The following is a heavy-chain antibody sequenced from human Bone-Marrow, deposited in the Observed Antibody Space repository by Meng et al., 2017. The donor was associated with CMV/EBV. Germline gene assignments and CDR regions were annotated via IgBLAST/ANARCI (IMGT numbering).Heavy chain of an antibody. CDR2: MNPNSGNT. CDR1: GYTFTNYD. Sequence: ASVKVSCKASGYTFTNYDINWVRQATGQGLEWMGWMNPNSGNTGYAQKFQGRVTITTDESTSTAYMELSSLRSEDTAVYYCATENEYSSSYPVGYYYYGMDVWGQGTTVTVSS. V-gene: IGHV1-8*03. J-gene: IGHJ6*02. D-gene: IGHD6-6*01. CDR3: ATENEYSSSYPVGYYYYGMDV.